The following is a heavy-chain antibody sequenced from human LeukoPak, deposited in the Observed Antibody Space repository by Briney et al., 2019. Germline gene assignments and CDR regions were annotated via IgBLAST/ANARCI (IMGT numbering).Heavy chain of an antibody. CDR3: ASSPHQSIVVVPAAMNFDY. CDR1: GGSISSSSYY. CDR2: IYYSGST. J-gene: IGHJ4*02. D-gene: IGHD2-2*01. Sequence: SETLSLTCTVSGGSISSSSYYWGWIRQPPGKGLEWIGSIYYSGSTYYNPSLKSRVTISVDTSKNQFSLKLSSVTAADTAVYYCASSPHQSIVVVPAAMNFDYWGQGTLVTVSS. V-gene: IGHV4-39*01.